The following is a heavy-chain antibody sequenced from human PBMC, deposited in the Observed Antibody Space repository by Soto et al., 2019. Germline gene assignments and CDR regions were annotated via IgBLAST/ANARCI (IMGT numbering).Heavy chain of an antibody. V-gene: IGHV1-18*01. CDR1: GYTFTSYG. J-gene: IGHJ1*01. D-gene: IGHD3-22*01. CDR3: ARGPHFHTFRSVSSGYDLAEYFQH. Sequence: QVQLVQSGAEVKKPGASVKVSCKASGYTFTSYGISWVRQAPGQGLEWMGWISAYNGNTNYAQKLQGRVTMTTDTSTSTAYMELRSLRSDDTSVYYCARGPHFHTFRSVSSGYDLAEYFQHWGQGTLVTVSS. CDR2: ISAYNGNT.